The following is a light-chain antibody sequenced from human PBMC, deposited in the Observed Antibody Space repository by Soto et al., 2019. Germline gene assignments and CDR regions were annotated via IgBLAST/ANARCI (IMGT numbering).Light chain of an antibody. Sequence: DIQMTQSPSTLSASVGDRVTITCRASQSISSWLAWYQQKAGKAPKLLIYKASSLESGVPPRFSGSGSGTEFTLTISSVQPDDFAHYYCQPYSSYWTFGQGTKVEIK. CDR2: KAS. J-gene: IGKJ1*01. V-gene: IGKV1-5*03. CDR3: QPYSSYWT. CDR1: QSISSW.